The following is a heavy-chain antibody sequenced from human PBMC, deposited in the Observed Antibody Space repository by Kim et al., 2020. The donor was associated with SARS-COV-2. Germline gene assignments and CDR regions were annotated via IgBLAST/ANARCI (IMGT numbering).Heavy chain of an antibody. V-gene: IGHV3-7*01. CDR1: GFTFSSYW. CDR2: INRDGGET. CDR3: MSGRYGDT. J-gene: IGHJ5*01. D-gene: IGHD3-10*01. Sequence: GGSLRLSCAASGFTFSSYWMTWVRQALGKGLEWVSRINRDGGETCYMDSVKGRFTISRDNAKSTLYLQMNSLRAEDTAVYYCMSGRYGDTWYHVTL.